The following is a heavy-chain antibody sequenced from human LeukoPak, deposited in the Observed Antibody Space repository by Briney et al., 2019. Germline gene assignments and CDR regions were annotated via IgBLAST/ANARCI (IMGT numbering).Heavy chain of an antibody. J-gene: IGHJ4*02. D-gene: IGHD2-2*01. CDR1: GYSFTSYW. CDR2: IYPGDSDT. Sequence: GESLKISCKGSGYSFTSYWIGWVRQMPGKGLEWMGIIYPGDSDTRYSPSFQGQVTISAHKSISTASLQWSSLKASDTAMYYCARRAKLGYCSSTSCSYYFDYWGQGTLVTVSS. V-gene: IGHV5-51*01. CDR3: ARRAKLGYCSSTSCSYYFDY.